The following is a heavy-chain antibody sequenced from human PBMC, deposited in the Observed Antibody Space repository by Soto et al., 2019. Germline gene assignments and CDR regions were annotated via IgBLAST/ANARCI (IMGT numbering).Heavy chain of an antibody. CDR2: ISGSGGST. J-gene: IGHJ4*02. Sequence: EVQLLESGGGLVQPGGSLRLSCAASGFTFSSYAMSWVRQAPGKGLEWVSAISGSGGSTYYADSVKGRFTISRDNSKNALYLQMNSLGAEDTAVYYCAKGGQQLGGGYFDYWGQGTLVTVSS. V-gene: IGHV3-23*01. CDR1: GFTFSSYA. CDR3: AKGGQQLGGGYFDY. D-gene: IGHD6-13*01.